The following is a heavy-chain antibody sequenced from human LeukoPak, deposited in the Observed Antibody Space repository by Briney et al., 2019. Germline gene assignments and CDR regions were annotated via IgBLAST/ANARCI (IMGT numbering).Heavy chain of an antibody. V-gene: IGHV1-8*01. CDR2: MNPNSGNT. J-gene: IGHJ4*02. CDR1: VYTFTSYD. CDR3: ASLAGVTYGFDY. D-gene: IGHD2-21*02. Sequence: ASVKVSCTASVYTFTSYDINWVRQATGQGLEWMGWMNPNSGNTGYAQKFQGRVTMTRNTSISTAYMELSSLRSEDTAVYYCASLAGVTYGFDYWGQGTLVTVSS.